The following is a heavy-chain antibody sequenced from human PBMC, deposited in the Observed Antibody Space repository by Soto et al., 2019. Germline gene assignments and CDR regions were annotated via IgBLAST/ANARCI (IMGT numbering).Heavy chain of an antibody. D-gene: IGHD2-15*01. CDR3: ARGRRNCSGGSCYGYYYYYGMGV. CDR2: INPNSGGT. Sequence: ASVKVSCKASGYTFTGYYMHWVRQAPGRGLEWMGWINPNSGGTNYAQKFQGWVTMTRDTSISTAYMELSRLRSDDTAVYYCARGRRNCSGGSCYGYYYYYGMGVWGQGTTVTVSS. J-gene: IGHJ6*02. CDR1: GYTFTGYY. V-gene: IGHV1-2*04.